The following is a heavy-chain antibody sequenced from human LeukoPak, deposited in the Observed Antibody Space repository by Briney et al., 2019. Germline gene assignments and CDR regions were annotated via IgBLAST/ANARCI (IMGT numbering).Heavy chain of an antibody. D-gene: IGHD3-3*01. CDR1: GFTFSSYW. J-gene: IGHJ4*02. V-gene: IGHV3-7*03. CDR3: ARRGVVPNYSFDY. Sequence: GGSLRLSCAASGFTFSSYWMNWARQAPGKGLEWVASINHNGNVNYYVDSVKGRFTISRDNAKNSLYLQMSNLRAEDTAVYYCARRGVVPNYSFDYWGQGTLVTVSS. CDR2: INHNGNVN.